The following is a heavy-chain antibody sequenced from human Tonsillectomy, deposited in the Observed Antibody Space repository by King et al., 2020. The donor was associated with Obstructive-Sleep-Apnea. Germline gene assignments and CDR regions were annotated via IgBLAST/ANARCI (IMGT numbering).Heavy chain of an antibody. Sequence: VQLVESGGGVVQPGRSLRLSCAASGFTFSSYGMHWVRQAPGKGLEWVAVLLFDGSNKYYADSVKGRFTISRDNSKTTLYLQMNSLRADDTAVYYCAKALEQLVRRAFPGFWGQGTLVPVSS. J-gene: IGHJ4*02. D-gene: IGHD6-6*01. CDR2: LLFDGSNK. CDR3: AKALEQLVRRAFPGF. V-gene: IGHV3-33*06. CDR1: GFTFSSYG.